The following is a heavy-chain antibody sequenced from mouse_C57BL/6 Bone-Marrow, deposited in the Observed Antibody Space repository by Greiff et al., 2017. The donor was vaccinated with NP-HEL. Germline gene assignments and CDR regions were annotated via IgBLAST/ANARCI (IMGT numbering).Heavy chain of an antibody. Sequence: EVQLQQSGPELVKPGDSVKISCKASGYSFTGYFMNWVMQSHGKSLEWIGRINPYNGDTFYNQKFKGTATLTVDKSSSTAHMELRSLTSEDSAVYYCARGGYYGRDFDVWGTGTTVTVSS. CDR3: ARGGYYGRDFDV. CDR2: INPYNGDT. D-gene: IGHD1-1*01. CDR1: GYSFTGYF. V-gene: IGHV1-20*01. J-gene: IGHJ1*03.